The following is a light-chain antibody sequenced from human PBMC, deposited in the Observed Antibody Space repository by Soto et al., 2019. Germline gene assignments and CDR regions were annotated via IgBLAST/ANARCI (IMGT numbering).Light chain of an antibody. J-gene: IGLJ1*01. Sequence: QSALTQPRSVSGSPGQSVTISCTGTSSDVGGYNYVSWYQQHPGKAPKLIIYDVSERPSGVPDRFSGSKSGNTASLTIPGLQAEDEADYYCCSYAGSYSLYVFGAGTKLTVL. CDR2: DVS. V-gene: IGLV2-11*01. CDR3: CSYAGSYSLYV. CDR1: SSDVGGYNY.